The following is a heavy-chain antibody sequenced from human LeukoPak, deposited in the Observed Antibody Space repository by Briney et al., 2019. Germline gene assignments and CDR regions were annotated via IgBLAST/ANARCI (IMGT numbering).Heavy chain of an antibody. V-gene: IGHV3-23*01. CDR3: AKEKIGTIGLGPYYFDY. Sequence: PGGSLRLSCAASGFTFSSYAMSWVRQAPGKGLEWVSAISGSGGSTYYADSVKGRFTISRDNSKNTLYLQMNSLRAEDTAVYYCAKEKIGTIGLGPYYFDYWGQGTLVTVSS. J-gene: IGHJ4*02. D-gene: IGHD2-2*03. CDR1: GFTFSSYA. CDR2: ISGSGGST.